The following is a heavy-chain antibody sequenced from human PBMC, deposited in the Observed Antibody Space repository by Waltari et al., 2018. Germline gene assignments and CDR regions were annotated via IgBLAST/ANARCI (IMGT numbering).Heavy chain of an antibody. J-gene: IGHJ4*02. D-gene: IGHD1-26*01. V-gene: IGHV4-38-2*01. Sequence: QVQLQESGPGLVKPSATLSLTCAVSGYSISSGYYWGWIRQPPGKGLEWIGSIYHRGSTYYNPSLKSRVTISVDTSKNQFSLKLSSVTAADTAVYYCARGSGSYNYWGQGTLVTVSS. CDR1: GYSISSGYY. CDR2: IYHRGST. CDR3: ARGSGSYNY.